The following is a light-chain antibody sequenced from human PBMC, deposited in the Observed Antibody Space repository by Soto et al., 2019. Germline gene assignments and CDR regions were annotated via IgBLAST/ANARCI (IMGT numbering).Light chain of an antibody. V-gene: IGKV3D-11*01. CDR1: QFIDRY. CDR2: DAS. CDR3: QQRSNLHPT. Sequence: EIVLTQSPATLSLSPGERANLSCRASQFIDRYLAWYRQIPGQAPRLLIYDASNRATGIPDRFSGGGSGTDFTLTISSLEPEDFAVYYCQQRSNLHPTFGQGTRLEIK. J-gene: IGKJ5*01.